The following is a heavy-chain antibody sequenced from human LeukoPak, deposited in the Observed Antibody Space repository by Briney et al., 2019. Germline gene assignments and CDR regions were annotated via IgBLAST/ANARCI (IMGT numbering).Heavy chain of an antibody. D-gene: IGHD7-27*01. CDR1: GYSINSGYY. Sequence: SETLSLTCAVPGYSINSGYYWGWIRQPPGKGLEWIGSIYHSGNTYYNPSLKSRVTISVDTSKKHFSLKLSSVTAADTAVYYCARQEPGNWFDPWGQGTLVTVSS. J-gene: IGHJ5*02. CDR2: IYHSGNT. V-gene: IGHV4-38-2*01. CDR3: ARQEPGNWFDP.